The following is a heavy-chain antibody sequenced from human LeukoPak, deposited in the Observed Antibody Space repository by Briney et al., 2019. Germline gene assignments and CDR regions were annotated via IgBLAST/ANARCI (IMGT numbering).Heavy chain of an antibody. CDR2: ISHRENNQ. D-gene: IGHD3-16*01. CDR1: GFTFRNAS. CDR3: AKERTPYDYGAEFEY. V-gene: IGHV3-30*18. Sequence: GGSLRLSCAASGFTFRNASMSWVRQAPGKGLEWVALISHRENNQNYADSVKGRFTTSRDTSKSMVYLQLNNLRTEDTAVYYCAKERTPYDYGAEFEYWGQGTLVTVSS. J-gene: IGHJ4*02.